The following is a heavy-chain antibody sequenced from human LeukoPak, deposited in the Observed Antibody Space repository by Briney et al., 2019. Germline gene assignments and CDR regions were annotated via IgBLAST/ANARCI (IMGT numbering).Heavy chain of an antibody. Sequence: SETLSLTCTVSGGSISSYYWSWIRQPPGKGLEWIGYIYYSGSTNYNPSLKSRVTISVDTSKNQFSLKLSSVTAADTAVYYCARVGSSSSFGYWGQGTMVTVSS. CDR2: IYYSGST. CDR1: GGSISSYY. CDR3: ARVGSSSSFGY. J-gene: IGHJ3*01. V-gene: IGHV4-59*01. D-gene: IGHD6-6*01.